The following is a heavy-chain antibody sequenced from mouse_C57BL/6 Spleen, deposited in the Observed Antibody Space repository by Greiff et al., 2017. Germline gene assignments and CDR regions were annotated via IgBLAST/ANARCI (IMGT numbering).Heavy chain of an antibody. Sequence: QVQLQQPGAELVKPGASVKLSCKASGYTFTSYWMHWVKQRPGQGLEWIGMIHPNSGSTNYNEKFKSKATLTVDKSSSTAYMQLSSLTSEDSAVYYCARSGGLYDYFDYWGQGTTLTVSS. CDR3: ARSGGLYDYFDY. CDR2: IHPNSGST. J-gene: IGHJ2*01. CDR1: GYTFTSYW. D-gene: IGHD2-3*01. V-gene: IGHV1-64*01.